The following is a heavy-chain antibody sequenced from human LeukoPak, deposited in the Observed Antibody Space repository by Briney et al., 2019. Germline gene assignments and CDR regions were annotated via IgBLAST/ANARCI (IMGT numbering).Heavy chain of an antibody. Sequence: GASVKVSCKASGGTFSSYAISWVRQAPGQGLEWMGRIIPILDMANYAQNFQGRVTLTADKSTSTAYMELSSLRSEDTAVYYCADELEQDYFDYWGQGTLVTVSS. CDR1: GGTFSSYA. CDR3: ADELEQDYFDY. CDR2: IIPILDMA. D-gene: IGHD1/OR15-1a*01. J-gene: IGHJ4*02. V-gene: IGHV1-69*04.